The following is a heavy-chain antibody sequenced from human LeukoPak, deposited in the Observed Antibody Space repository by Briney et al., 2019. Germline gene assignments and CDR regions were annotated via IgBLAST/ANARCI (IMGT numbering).Heavy chain of an antibody. CDR3: ANEWSAFDF. V-gene: IGHV4-59*11. CDR1: GDSKSYHK. CDR2: IRQSGGT. J-gene: IGHJ3*01. D-gene: IGHD3-3*01. Sequence: SETLSLTCTVSGDSKSYHKWSWIRQSPGKRLEWIGYIRQSGGTNYNPSLKSRVTISVDTSKNRFSLQLRSVTAADTAVYYCANEWSAFDFWGQRTMVTVSS.